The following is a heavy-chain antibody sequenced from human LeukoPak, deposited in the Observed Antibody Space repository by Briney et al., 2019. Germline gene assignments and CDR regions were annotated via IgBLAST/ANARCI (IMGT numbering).Heavy chain of an antibody. CDR2: IYTSGST. CDR3: ARGSGFGIAAGGATIDY. Sequence: SETLSLTCTVPGGSISSYYWSWIRQPAGEGLEWIGRIYTSGSTNYNPSLKSRVTMSVDTSKNQFSLKLSSVTAADTAVYYCARGSGFGIAAGGATIDYWGQGTLVTVSS. D-gene: IGHD6-13*01. J-gene: IGHJ4*02. CDR1: GGSISSYY. V-gene: IGHV4-4*07.